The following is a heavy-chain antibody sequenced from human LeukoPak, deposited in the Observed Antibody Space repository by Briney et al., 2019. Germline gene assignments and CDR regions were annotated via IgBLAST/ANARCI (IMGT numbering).Heavy chain of an antibody. Sequence: GGSLRLSCAASGFTFSSYEMNWVRQAPGKGLEWVSAIGGSGSSTFYADSVKGRFTISRDNSKNTLYLQMNSLRAEDTAVYYCAKRRGYYFDYWGQGTLVTVSS. CDR2: IGGSGSST. V-gene: IGHV3-23*01. CDR3: AKRRGYYFDY. J-gene: IGHJ4*02. CDR1: GFTFSSYE.